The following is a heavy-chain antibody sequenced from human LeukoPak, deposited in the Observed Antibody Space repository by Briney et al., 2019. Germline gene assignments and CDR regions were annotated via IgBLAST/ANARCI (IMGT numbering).Heavy chain of an antibody. CDR3: AKDVLTTWIQPYFQH. Sequence: GGSLRLSCAASGFTFSSYAMHWVRQAPGKGLEWVAVISYDGSNKYYADSVKGRFTISRDNSKNTLYLQMNSLRAEDTAVYYCAKDVLTTWIQPYFQHWGQGTLVTVSS. CDR2: ISYDGSNK. D-gene: IGHD5-18*01. J-gene: IGHJ1*01. V-gene: IGHV3-30-3*01. CDR1: GFTFSSYA.